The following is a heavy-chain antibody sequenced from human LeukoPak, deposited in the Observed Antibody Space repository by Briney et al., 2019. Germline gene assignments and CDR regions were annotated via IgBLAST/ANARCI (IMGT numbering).Heavy chain of an antibody. J-gene: IGHJ5*02. D-gene: IGHD2-2*01. CDR3: ASLSYFVVVPAATYPENWFDP. CDR2: INPNSGGT. V-gene: IGHV1-2*02. CDR1: GYTFTGYY. Sequence: ASVKVSCKASGYTFTGYYMHWVRQAPGQGLEWMGWINPNSGGTNYAQKFQGRVTMTRDTSISTAYMELSRLRSDDTAVYYCASLSYFVVVPAATYPENWFDPWGQGTLVTVSS.